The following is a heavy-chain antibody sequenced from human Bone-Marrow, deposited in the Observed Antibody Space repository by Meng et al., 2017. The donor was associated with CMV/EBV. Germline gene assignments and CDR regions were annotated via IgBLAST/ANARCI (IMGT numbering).Heavy chain of an antibody. V-gene: IGHV3-30*04. Sequence: GESLKISCAASGFTFSSYAMYWVRQAPGKGLEWVAVISYDGSNKYYADSVKGRFTISRDNSKNTLYLQMNSLRAEDTAVYYCARVTLVGDSSSSLGGFDYWGQGTLVTVSS. J-gene: IGHJ4*02. CDR2: ISYDGSNK. D-gene: IGHD6-6*01. CDR1: GFTFSSYA. CDR3: ARVTLVGDSSSSLGGFDY.